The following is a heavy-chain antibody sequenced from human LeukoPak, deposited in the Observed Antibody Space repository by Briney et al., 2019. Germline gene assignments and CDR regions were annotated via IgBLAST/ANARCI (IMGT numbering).Heavy chain of an antibody. CDR2: ISVYKGHT. D-gene: IGHD1-26*01. J-gene: IGHJ4*02. CDR1: GYTFSSYG. V-gene: IGHV1-18*01. Sequence: ASVKVSCKASGYTFSSYGVSWVRQAPGQGLEWMGWISVYKGHTNFAQKFQGRVTMTTDTSTSTAYMELRSLGLDDTAVYYCARMWEILGGTIDHWGQGTLVTVSA. CDR3: ARMWEILGGTIDH.